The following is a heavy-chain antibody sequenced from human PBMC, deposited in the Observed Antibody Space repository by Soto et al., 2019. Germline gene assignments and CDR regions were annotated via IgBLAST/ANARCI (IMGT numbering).Heavy chain of an antibody. CDR2: IYYSGST. Sequence: SETLSLTCTVSGGSISSYYWSWIRQPPGKGLEWIGYIYYSGSTNYNPSLKSRVTISVDTSKNHFSLKLSSVTAADTAVYYCARDGDYGDYGSYYYYMDVWGKGTTVTVSS. J-gene: IGHJ6*03. D-gene: IGHD4-17*01. CDR1: GGSISSYY. V-gene: IGHV4-59*01. CDR3: ARDGDYGDYGSYYYYMDV.